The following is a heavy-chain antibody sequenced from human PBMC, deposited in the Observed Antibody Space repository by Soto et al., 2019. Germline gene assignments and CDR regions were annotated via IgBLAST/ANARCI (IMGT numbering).Heavy chain of an antibody. J-gene: IGHJ6*02. CDR1: GGFASYA. V-gene: IGHV1-69*01. D-gene: IGHD3-16*01. Sequence: QGHLEQAGAEVRKPGTSVRVSCKASGGFASYAISWVRQAPGQGLEWMGGIVPVLRKVYFAQRFQGRVTFSTDDWTATAYMEVNSLRSEDTAVYYCARDSPGGGYYYGMDVWGQGTTVTVSS. CDR3: ARDSPGGGYYYGMDV. CDR2: IVPVLRKV.